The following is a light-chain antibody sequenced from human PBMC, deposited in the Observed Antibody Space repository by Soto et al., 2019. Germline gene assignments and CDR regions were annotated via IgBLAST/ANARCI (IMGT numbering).Light chain of an antibody. CDR2: GAS. Sequence: EIVMTPSPATLSVSPGERAPLSCRASQSVSSNLAWYQQKPGQAPRLLIYGASTRATGIPARFSGSGSGTDFTLTISSLQYENFADYYYQQDNRWPRACGQGTKGDI. CDR3: QQDNRWPRA. CDR1: QSVSSN. J-gene: IGKJ1*01. V-gene: IGKV3-15*01.